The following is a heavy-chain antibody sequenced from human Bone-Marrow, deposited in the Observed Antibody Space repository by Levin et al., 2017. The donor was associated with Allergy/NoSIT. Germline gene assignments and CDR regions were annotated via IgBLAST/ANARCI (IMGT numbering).Heavy chain of an antibody. CDR2: INSDGSST. J-gene: IGHJ6*02. V-gene: IGHV3-74*01. CDR3: ARAMTSRRCYDFWGGYYAPDYYYYGRDV. D-gene: IGHD3-3*01. Sequence: PGGSLRLSCAASGFTFSSYWMHWVRQAPGKGLVWVSRINSDGSSTSYADSVKGRLTISRDNAKNQLYRQMNSLRAEDTAVYYGARAMTSRRCYDFWGGYYAPDYYYYGRDVWGEGTTVTVS. CDR1: GFTFSSYW.